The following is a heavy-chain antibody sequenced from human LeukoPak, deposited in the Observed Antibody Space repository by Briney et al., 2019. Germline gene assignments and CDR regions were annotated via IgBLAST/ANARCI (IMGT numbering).Heavy chain of an antibody. V-gene: IGHV3-23*01. CDR2: ISGSGGTT. Sequence: GGSLRLSCAASGFTFSSYVMSWVRQAPGKGLDWVSVISGSGGTTYYADSVKGRFTISRDNSKNTLSLQMNSLRAEDTAIYYCTKDSSTTVTTKGGPRRSFDYWGLGTLVTVSS. D-gene: IGHD4-17*01. J-gene: IGHJ4*02. CDR3: TKDSSTTVTTKGGPRRSFDY. CDR1: GFTFSSYV.